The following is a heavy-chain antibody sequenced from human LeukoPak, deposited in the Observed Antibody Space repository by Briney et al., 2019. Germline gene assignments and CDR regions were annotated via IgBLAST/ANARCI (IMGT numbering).Heavy chain of an antibody. D-gene: IGHD3-22*01. CDR1: GFTVSSYS. Sequence: QAGGSLRLSCAASGFTVSSYSMSWVRQAPGKGLEWVSIICSDNIKKYSASAKGRFTISSDDSKNMLYLIMSRLRADDSAIYYCVGSVLRISGSVWGQGTLVTVSS. CDR3: VGSVLRISGSV. J-gene: IGHJ4*02. CDR2: ICSDNIK. V-gene: IGHV3-53*01.